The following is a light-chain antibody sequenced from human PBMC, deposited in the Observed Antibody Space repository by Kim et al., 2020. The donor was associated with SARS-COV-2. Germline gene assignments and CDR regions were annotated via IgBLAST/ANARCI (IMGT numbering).Light chain of an antibody. CDR3: CSYAGSTTWV. J-gene: IGLJ3*02. V-gene: IGLV2-23*01. CDR2: EGT. CDR1: TSDVGSYNL. Sequence: GQSITISCTGTTSDVGSYNLVSWYQQYPGKGPKLIIYEGTKRAPGVSNRFSGSKSGSWASLTISGLQPEDEADYRCCSYAGSTTWVFGGGTQLTVL.